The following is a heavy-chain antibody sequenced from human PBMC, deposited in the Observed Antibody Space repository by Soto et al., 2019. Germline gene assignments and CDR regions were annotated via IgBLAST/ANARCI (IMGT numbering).Heavy chain of an antibody. CDR2: IYYSGST. V-gene: IGHV4-59*12. J-gene: IGHJ5*01. Sequence: SDTLSLTCTVSGGSISIYYWSWIRQPPGKGLEWIGYIYYSGSTNYNPSLKSRVTMSVDTSKNQFSLNLSSVTAADTAVYYCARGIYHASRGSDSRGHGTLVTLSS. CDR1: GGSISIYY. D-gene: IGHD3-10*01. CDR3: ARGIYHASRGSDS.